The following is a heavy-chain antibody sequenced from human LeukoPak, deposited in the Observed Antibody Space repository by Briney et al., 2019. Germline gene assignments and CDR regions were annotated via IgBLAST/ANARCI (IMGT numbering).Heavy chain of an antibody. Sequence: SETLSLTCTVSGYSISSGYYWGWIRQPPGEGLEWIGSIYHSGSTYYNPSLKSRVTISVDTSKNQFSLKLSYVTAADTAVYYCARRVITIFGVVIMEGDAFDIWGQGTMVTVSS. CDR1: GYSISSGYY. D-gene: IGHD3-3*01. CDR2: IYHSGST. V-gene: IGHV4-38-2*02. CDR3: ARRVITIFGVVIMEGDAFDI. J-gene: IGHJ3*02.